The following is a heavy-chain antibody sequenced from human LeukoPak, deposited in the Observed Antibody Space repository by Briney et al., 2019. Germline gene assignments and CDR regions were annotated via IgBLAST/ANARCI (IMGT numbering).Heavy chain of an antibody. D-gene: IGHD2-2*01. CDR1: GGSIGSYY. CDR2: IHYTGST. CDR3: ARDRTHCSGTSCPSHYFDY. Sequence: SETLSLTCTVSGGSIGSYYWSWIRQPPGKGLEWIGYIHYTGSTNYDPSLESRVTISLDTSKNQFSLKLSSVTAADTAVYYCARDRTHCSGTSCPSHYFDYWGRGTLVTVSS. J-gene: IGHJ4*02. V-gene: IGHV4-59*01.